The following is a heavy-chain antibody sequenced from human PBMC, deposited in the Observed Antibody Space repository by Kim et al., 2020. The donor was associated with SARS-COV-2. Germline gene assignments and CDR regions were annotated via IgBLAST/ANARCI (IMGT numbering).Heavy chain of an antibody. D-gene: IGHD2-21*02. CDR3: ARAVSVVVTAINYYYYGMDV. V-gene: IGHV3-30*04. CDR1: GFTFSSYA. J-gene: IGHJ6*02. Sequence: GGSLRLSCAASGFTFSSYAMHWVRQAPGKGLEWVAVISYDGSNTNYADSVKGRFTISRDNSKNTLYLQMNSLTAEDTAVYYCARAVSVVVTAINYYYYGMDVWGQGTTVTVSS. CDR2: ISYDGSNT.